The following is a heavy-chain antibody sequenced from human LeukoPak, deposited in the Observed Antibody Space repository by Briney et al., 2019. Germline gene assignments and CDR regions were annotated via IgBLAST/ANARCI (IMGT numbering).Heavy chain of an antibody. CDR3: VRGGITTHMDV. V-gene: IGHV1-18*01. CDR2: VSAYNGDT. CDR1: GYTFTSYG. D-gene: IGHD3-10*01. Sequence: GASVKVSYKASGYTFTSYGFTWVRQAPGQGLEWMGWVSAYNGDTNYAQKFQGRVTMTTDTSTSTAYMELRSLRSDDTAVYYCVRGGITTHMDVWGKGTTVTVSS. J-gene: IGHJ6*03.